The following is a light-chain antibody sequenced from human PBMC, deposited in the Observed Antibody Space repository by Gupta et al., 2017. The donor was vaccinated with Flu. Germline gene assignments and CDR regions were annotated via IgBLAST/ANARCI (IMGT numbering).Light chain of an antibody. J-gene: IGKJ1*01. CDR1: QNIRTW. CDR2: VTS. V-gene: IGKV1-5*03. Sequence: DIQMTQSPSTLAASVGDRVTITCRARQNIRTWLAWYQQKPGTAPKLLIYVTSTLELGVPSRFSGSGSGTEFTLTISGLQPDDFATYYCHQYYTYPWTFGQGTKVEIK. CDR3: HQYYTYPWT.